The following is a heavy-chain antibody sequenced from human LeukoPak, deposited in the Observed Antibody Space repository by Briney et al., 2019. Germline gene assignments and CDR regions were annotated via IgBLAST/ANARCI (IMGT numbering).Heavy chain of an antibody. V-gene: IGHV4-59*12. CDR3: AREEQLVGYYYYGMDV. Sequence: SETLSLTCTVSGGSISSYYWSWIRQPPGKGLEWIGYIYYSGSTNYNPSLKSRVTISVDTSKNQFSLKLSSVTAADTAVYYCAREEQLVGYYYYGMDVWGQGTTVTVSS. CDR2: IYYSGST. J-gene: IGHJ6*02. D-gene: IGHD6-13*01. CDR1: GGSISSYY.